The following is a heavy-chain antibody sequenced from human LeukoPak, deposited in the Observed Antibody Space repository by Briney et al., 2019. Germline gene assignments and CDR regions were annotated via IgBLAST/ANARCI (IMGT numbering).Heavy chain of an antibody. CDR2: IYYSGST. Sequence: SETLSLTCTVSGGSISSYYWSWIRQPPGKGLEWIGYIYYSGSTNYNPSLKSRVTMSVDTSKNQFSLKLSSVTAADTAVYYCARDRGYCSGGSCYQPWGQGTLVTVSS. CDR1: GGSISSYY. V-gene: IGHV4-59*12. CDR3: ARDRGYCSGGSCYQP. D-gene: IGHD2-15*01. J-gene: IGHJ5*02.